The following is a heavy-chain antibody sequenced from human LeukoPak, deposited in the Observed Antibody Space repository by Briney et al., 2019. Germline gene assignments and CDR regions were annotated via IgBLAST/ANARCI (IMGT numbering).Heavy chain of an antibody. D-gene: IGHD6-19*01. V-gene: IGHV4-59*01. CDR3: ARVIAVAGIGWFDP. CDR2: IYYSGST. Sequence: SETLSLTCTVSGGSISSYYWSWIRQPPGKGLEWIGYIYYSGSTNYNPSLKSRVTISADTSKSQFSLKLSSVTAADTAVYYCARVIAVAGIGWFDPWGQGTLVTVSS. J-gene: IGHJ5*02. CDR1: GGSISSYY.